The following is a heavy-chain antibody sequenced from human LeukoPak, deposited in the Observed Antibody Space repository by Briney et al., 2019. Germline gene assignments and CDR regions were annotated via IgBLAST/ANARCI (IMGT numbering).Heavy chain of an antibody. CDR1: GFTFSSYS. J-gene: IGHJ5*02. V-gene: IGHV3-21*01. CDR3: ARDVGAPAWFDH. CDR2: ISSSSSYI. D-gene: IGHD1-26*01. Sequence: PGGSLRLSCAASGFTFSSYSMNWVRQAPGKGLEWVSSISSSSSYIYYADSVKGRFTISRDNAKNSLYLQMNSLRAEDTAVYYCARDVGAPAWFDHWGQGTLVTVSS.